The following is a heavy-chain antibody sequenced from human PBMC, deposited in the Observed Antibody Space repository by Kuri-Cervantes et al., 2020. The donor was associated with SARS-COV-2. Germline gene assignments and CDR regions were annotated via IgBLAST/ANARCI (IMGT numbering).Heavy chain of an antibody. CDR1: GFSFSSYG. CDR3: ARDGGADADWFDP. J-gene: IGHJ5*02. CDR2: ISSSSSTI. V-gene: IGHV3-48*04. Sequence: GESLKISCAASGFSFSSYGMNWVRQAPGKGLEWVSYISSSSSTIYYADSVKGRFTISRDNAKNSLYLQMSNLRAEDTAVYYCARDGGADADWFDPWGQGTRVTVSS. D-gene: IGHD3-3*01.